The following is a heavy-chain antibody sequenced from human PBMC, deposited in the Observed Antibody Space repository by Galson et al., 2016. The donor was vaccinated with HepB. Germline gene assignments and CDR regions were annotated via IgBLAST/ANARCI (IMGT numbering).Heavy chain of an antibody. V-gene: IGHV4-34*01. CDR3: ARGAVGYCSSSTCYNYYYGLDV. Sequence: SETLSLTCAVYGGSFSGFHWTWIRQAPGRGLEWLGEINHSGNTNYDPSLTSRVTVSVDTSNNRVSLSLSSVTAADSGIYYCARGAVGYCSSSTCYNYYYGLDVWGQGTTVSVSS. CDR1: GGSFSGFH. J-gene: IGHJ6*02. D-gene: IGHD2-2*02. CDR2: INHSGNT.